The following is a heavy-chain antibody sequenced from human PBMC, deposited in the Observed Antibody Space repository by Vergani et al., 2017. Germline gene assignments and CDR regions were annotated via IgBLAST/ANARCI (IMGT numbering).Heavy chain of an antibody. CDR3: ARATFRITAAEVYAFDV. V-gene: IGHV1-8*02. J-gene: IGHJ3*01. CDR1: GYTLNTYD. Sequence: QVQLVQSGAEVKEPGGSVQVSCKASGYTLNTYDINWVRQAAGQGLEWMGWMNPNSGNTGYAQKFQGRVTMTSITSIGTAYMELSGLTSDATAVYYCARATFRITAAEVYAFDVWGQGTLVTVSS. D-gene: IGHD6-13*01. CDR2: MNPNSGNT.